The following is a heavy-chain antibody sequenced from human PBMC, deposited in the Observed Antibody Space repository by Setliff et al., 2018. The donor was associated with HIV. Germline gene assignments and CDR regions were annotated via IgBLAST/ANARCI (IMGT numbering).Heavy chain of an antibody. V-gene: IGHV3-7*01. CDR2: INPDGSDK. CDR3: ARGEPTILIEPAAFFDH. J-gene: IGHJ4*02. D-gene: IGHD2-2*01. CDR1: GFSFRTYW. Sequence: GGSLRLSCAASGFSFRTYWMSWVRQAPGKGLEWVANINPDGSDKYHVDSVKGRFTISRDNAKNSLYLQMNSLRAEDTAVYYCARGEPTILIEPAAFFDHWGQGTLVTVSS.